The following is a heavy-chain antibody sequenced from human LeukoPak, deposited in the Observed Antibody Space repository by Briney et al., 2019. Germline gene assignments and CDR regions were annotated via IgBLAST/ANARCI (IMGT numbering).Heavy chain of an antibody. CDR2: IYYSGST. Sequence: SETLSLTCTVSGGSISSSSYYWGWIRQPPGKGLEWIGSIYYSGSTYYNPSLKSRVTISVDTSKNQFSLKLSSVTAADTAVYYCTVIVATMMRPSWFDPWGQGTLVTVSS. CDR1: GGSISSSSYY. CDR3: TVIVATMMRPSWFDP. J-gene: IGHJ5*02. V-gene: IGHV4-39*07. D-gene: IGHD5-12*01.